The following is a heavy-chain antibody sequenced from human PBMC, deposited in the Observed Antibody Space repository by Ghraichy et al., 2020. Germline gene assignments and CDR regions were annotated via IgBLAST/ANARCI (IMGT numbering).Heavy chain of an antibody. Sequence: GGSLRLSCAASGFTFSDYYMSWIRQAPGKGLEWVSCISSSGSTIYYADSVKGRFTISRDNAKNSLYLQMNSLRAEDTAVYYCARDRRGDYYDSSGYLDYWGQGTLVTVSS. V-gene: IGHV3-11*01. CDR1: GFTFSDYY. J-gene: IGHJ4*02. CDR3: ARDRRGDYYDSSGYLDY. CDR2: ISSSGSTI. D-gene: IGHD3-22*01.